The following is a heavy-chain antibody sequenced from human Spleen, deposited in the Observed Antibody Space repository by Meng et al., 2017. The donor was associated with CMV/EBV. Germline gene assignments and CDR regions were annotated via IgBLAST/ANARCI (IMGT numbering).Heavy chain of an antibody. Sequence: GGSLRLSCAASGFTFSSYSMNWVRQAPGKGLEWVSSISSSSSYIYYADSVKGRFTISRDNAKNSLYLQMNSLRAEDTAVYYCARGYLGRVGASWGSFDYWGQGTLVTVSS. J-gene: IGHJ4*02. CDR2: ISSSSSYI. V-gene: IGHV3-21*01. CDR3: ARGYLGRVGASWGSFDY. CDR1: GFTFSSYS. D-gene: IGHD1-26*01.